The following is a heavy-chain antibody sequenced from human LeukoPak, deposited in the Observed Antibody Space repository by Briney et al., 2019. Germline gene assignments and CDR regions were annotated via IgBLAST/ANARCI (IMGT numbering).Heavy chain of an antibody. CDR1: GGSISSYY. J-gene: IGHJ5*02. V-gene: IGHV4-59*01. CDR2: IYYSGST. CDR3: ARDKGSYSSSSAVWFDP. Sequence: SETLSLTCTVSGGSISSYYWSWIRQPPGKGLEWIGYIYYSGSTNYNPSLKSRVTISVDTSKNQFSLKLSSVTAADTAVYYCARDKGSYSSSSAVWFDPWGQGTPVTVSS. D-gene: IGHD6-6*01.